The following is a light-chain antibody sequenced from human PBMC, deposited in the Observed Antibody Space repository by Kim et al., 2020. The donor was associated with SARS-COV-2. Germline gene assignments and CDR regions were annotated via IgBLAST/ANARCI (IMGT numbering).Light chain of an antibody. CDR2: GAS. CDR3: QQYGSSPPWT. CDR1: QSVSSSY. Sequence: PGKRATLSCRASQSVSSSYVAWYQQKPGQAPRLLIYGASSRATGIPDRFSGSGSGTDFTLTISRLEPEDFAVYYCQQYGSSPPWTFGQGTKVDIK. V-gene: IGKV3-20*01. J-gene: IGKJ1*01.